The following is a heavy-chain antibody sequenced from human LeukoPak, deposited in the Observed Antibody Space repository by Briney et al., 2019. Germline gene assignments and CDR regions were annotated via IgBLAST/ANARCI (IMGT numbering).Heavy chain of an antibody. CDR2: ISGSGGST. V-gene: IGHV3-23*01. D-gene: IGHD3-16*01. J-gene: IGHJ4*02. Sequence: PGGSLRLSCAASGFTFSSYAMSWVRQAPGKGLEWVSAISGSGGSTYYADSVKGRFTISRDNSKNTLYLQMNTLRADDTAVYHCARDGFGTGSNWGQGTLVTVSS. CDR1: GFTFSSYA. CDR3: ARDGFGTGSN.